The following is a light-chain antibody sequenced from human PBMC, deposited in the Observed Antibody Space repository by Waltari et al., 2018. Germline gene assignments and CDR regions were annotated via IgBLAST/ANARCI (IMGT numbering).Light chain of an antibody. J-gene: IGLJ3*02. V-gene: IGLV3-21*04. CDR1: NIGSKS. Sequence: YVLTQPPSVSVDPGKTARLTCGGDNIGSKSVNWYQQKPGQAPVLVMFYDSGRPSEIPERFSGYNSGNTATLTISWVEAGDEADYHCQVWDDVTDSGVFGGGTKLTVL. CDR2: YDS. CDR3: QVWDDVTDSGV.